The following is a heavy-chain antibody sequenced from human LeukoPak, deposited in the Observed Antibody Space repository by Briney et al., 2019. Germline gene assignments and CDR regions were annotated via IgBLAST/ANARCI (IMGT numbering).Heavy chain of an antibody. CDR3: AKDRCTNGVCYTPGGNWFDP. D-gene: IGHD2-8*01. CDR1: GFTFSSYW. J-gene: IGHJ5*02. V-gene: IGHV3-7*01. CDR2: IKQDGSEK. Sequence: GGSLRLSCAASGFTFSSYWMTWVRQAPGKGLEWVANIKQDGSEKYYVDSVKGRFTISRDNAKNSLYLQMNSLRAEDTAVYYCAKDRCTNGVCYTPGGNWFDPWGQGTLVTVSS.